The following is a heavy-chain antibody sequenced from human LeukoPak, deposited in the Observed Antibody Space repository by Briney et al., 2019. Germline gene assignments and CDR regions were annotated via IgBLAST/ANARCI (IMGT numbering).Heavy chain of an antibody. J-gene: IGHJ4*02. V-gene: IGHV1-69-2*01. CDR2: VDLEDGDT. Sequence: ATVKLSCTASGYTFNDYYIHWVQQAPGKGLEWMGRVDLEDGDTIYAEKFQGRVTITADTSTDTAYMDLSSLRSFDTAVYYCARGSRSFDWLRSYFDFWGQGTLVSVSS. D-gene: IGHD3-9*01. CDR3: ARGSRSFDWLRSYFDF. CDR1: GYTFNDYY.